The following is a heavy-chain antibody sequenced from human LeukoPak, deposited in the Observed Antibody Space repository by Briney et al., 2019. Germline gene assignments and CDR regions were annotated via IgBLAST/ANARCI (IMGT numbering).Heavy chain of an antibody. V-gene: IGHV3-23*01. CDR3: AKSGYNRFDY. CDR2: ISGSGSGGST. CDR1: GFTFSSSA. Sequence: GGSLRLSCAASGFTFSSSAMSWVRQAPGKGLEWVSSISGSGSGGSTYYADSVKGRFTISRDNSKNTLYQQMNSLIAEDTAVYYCAKSGYNRFDYWGQGTRVTVSS. J-gene: IGHJ4*02. D-gene: IGHD5-24*01.